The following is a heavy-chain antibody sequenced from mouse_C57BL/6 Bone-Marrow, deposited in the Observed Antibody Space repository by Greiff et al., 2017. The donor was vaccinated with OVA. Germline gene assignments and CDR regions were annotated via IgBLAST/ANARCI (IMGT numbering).Heavy chain of an antibody. D-gene: IGHD4-1*01. Sequence: EVKLVESGGDLVKPGGSLKLSCAASGFTFSSYGMSWVRQTPDKRLEWVATISSGGSYPYYPDSVKGRFTISRDNAKNTLYLQMSRMKAEDTAMYYCARRKGETGTSFAYWGQGTLVTVSA. CDR1: GFTFSSYG. CDR2: ISSGGSYP. J-gene: IGHJ3*01. V-gene: IGHV5-6*02. CDR3: ARRKGETGTSFAY.